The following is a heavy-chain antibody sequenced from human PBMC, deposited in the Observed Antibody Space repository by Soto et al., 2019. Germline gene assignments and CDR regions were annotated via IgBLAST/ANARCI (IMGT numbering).Heavy chain of an antibody. D-gene: IGHD2-15*01. CDR1: GFSLSTSAVG. Sequence: QITLKESGPTLVKPTQTLTLTCTFSGFSLSTSAVGVGWIRQPPGKALEWLAFIYWDDDKRYSPFLKSGVTITKDTSTNEVVLAMTNLDPVDTATYYCAHLVVAGLTYYLDYCGQGTLVTVSS. CDR3: AHLVVAGLTYYLDY. J-gene: IGHJ4*02. CDR2: IYWDDDK. V-gene: IGHV2-5*02.